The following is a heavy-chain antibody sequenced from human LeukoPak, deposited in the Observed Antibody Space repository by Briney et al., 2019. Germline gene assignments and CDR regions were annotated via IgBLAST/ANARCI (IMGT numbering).Heavy chain of an antibody. CDR3: ARVRGDYYMDV. CDR2: IKQYGSER. D-gene: IGHD3-10*01. J-gene: IGHJ6*03. V-gene: IGHV3-7*01. Sequence: GGSLRLSCAASGFIFSSYWMTWVCQAPGKGLEWVANIKQYGSERYYVDSVKGRFTISRDNAKNSLYLQMNSLRAEDTAVYYCARVRGDYYMDVWGKGTTVTVSS. CDR1: GFIFSSYW.